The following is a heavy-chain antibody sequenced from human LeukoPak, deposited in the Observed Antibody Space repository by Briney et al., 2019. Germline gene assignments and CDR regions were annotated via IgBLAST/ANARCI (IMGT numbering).Heavy chain of an antibody. V-gene: IGHV3-23*01. CDR3: AKQIGGDYYYGMDV. CDR1: GFTFSSYA. J-gene: IGHJ6*02. CDR2: ISGSGGST. D-gene: IGHD1-26*01. Sequence: PGGSLRLSCAASGFTFSSYAMSWVRQAPGKGLEWVSAISGSGGSTYYADSVKGRFTISRDNSKNTLYLQMNSLRAEDTAVYYCAKQIGGDYYYGMDVWGQGTTVTVSS.